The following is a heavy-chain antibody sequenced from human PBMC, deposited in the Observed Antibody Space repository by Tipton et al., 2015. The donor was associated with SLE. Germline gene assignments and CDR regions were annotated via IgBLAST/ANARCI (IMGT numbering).Heavy chain of an antibody. Sequence: TLSLTCTVSGGSISGYYWSWIRQPPGKRLEWLGYIYYSGSTNYNPSLKSRVTISVDTSKSQFSLKLSSVTAADTAVYYCASSVRGAAPFDYWGQGTLVTVSS. J-gene: IGHJ4*02. CDR2: IYYSGST. CDR3: ASSVRGAAPFDY. V-gene: IGHV4-59*08. D-gene: IGHD3-10*02. CDR1: GGSISGYY.